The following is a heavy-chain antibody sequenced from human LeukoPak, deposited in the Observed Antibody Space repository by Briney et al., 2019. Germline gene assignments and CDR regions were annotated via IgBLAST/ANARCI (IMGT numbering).Heavy chain of an antibody. CDR1: GGTFNTYA. Sequence: GSSVKVSCKAPGGTFNTYAISWVRQAPGQGPEWMARIIPILDTVNFAQKFQGRLTITADKSTSTAYMELSRLRSDDTAVYYCARDPVVHGDYVVPKFYYYYGMDVWGQGTTVTVSS. CDR3: ARDPVVHGDYVVPKFYYYYGMDV. D-gene: IGHD4-17*01. CDR2: IIPILDTV. V-gene: IGHV1-69*04. J-gene: IGHJ6*02.